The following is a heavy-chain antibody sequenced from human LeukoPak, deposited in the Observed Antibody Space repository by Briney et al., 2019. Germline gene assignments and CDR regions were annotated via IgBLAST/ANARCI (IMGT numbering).Heavy chain of an antibody. CDR2: INPSGGST. CDR3: AGGPYSSGWYGLDY. J-gene: IGHJ4*02. Sequence: GASVKVSCKASGYTFTYYYIYWVRQAPGQGLEWMGLINPSGGSTRYAQNFQGRVTMTRDTSTSTVSMELSSLRSEDTAMYYCAGGPYSSGWYGLDYWGQGTLVTVSS. V-gene: IGHV1-46*01. D-gene: IGHD6-19*01. CDR1: GYTFTYYY.